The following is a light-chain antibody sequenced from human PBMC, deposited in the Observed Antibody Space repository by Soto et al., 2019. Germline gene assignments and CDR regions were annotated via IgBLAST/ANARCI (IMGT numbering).Light chain of an antibody. CDR2: GAS. CDR1: QSITNY. CDR3: QHTYSARVT. V-gene: IGKV1-39*01. J-gene: IGKJ1*01. Sequence: DIQMTQSPSSLSASVGDRVTITCRASQSITNYLNWYQQKAGEAPNLLIYGASSLQSGVPSRFGGSGSGTDFTLTISSLQPEDSATYYCQHTYSARVTFGQGTKVEIK.